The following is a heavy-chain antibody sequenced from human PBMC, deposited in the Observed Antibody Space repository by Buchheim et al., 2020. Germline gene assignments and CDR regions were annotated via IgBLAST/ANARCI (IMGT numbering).Heavy chain of an antibody. J-gene: IGHJ5*02. CDR1: NGSISTYY. CDR2: ISYIGTT. V-gene: IGHV4-59*01. Sequence: QVHLQESGPGLLKPSDTLSLTCTVFNGSISTYYWTWIRQPPGKGLEWIGYISYIGTTNYNPSLRSRVPIPVDSSKNQFSLKLSSVTAADTAVYYCARGAIHYDFWGENWFDPWGQGT. D-gene: IGHD3-3*01. CDR3: ARGAIHYDFWGENWFDP.